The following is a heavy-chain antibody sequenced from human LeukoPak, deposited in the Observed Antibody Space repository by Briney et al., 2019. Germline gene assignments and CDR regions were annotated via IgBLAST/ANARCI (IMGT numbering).Heavy chain of an antibody. Sequence: SGGSLRLSCAASGFTFSSYAMSWVRQAPGKGLEWVSAISGSGGSTYYADSVKGRFTISRDNSKNTLYLQMNSLRAEDTAVYYCAKGRAVEMATITDWGQGTLVTVSS. CDR2: ISGSGGST. V-gene: IGHV3-23*01. D-gene: IGHD5-24*01. J-gene: IGHJ4*02. CDR3: AKGRAVEMATITD. CDR1: GFTFSSYA.